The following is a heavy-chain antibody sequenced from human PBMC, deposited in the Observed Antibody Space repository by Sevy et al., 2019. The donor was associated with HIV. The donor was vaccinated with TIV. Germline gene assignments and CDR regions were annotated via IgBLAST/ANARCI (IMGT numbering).Heavy chain of an antibody. Sequence: GGSLRLSCAASGFTFSNYAMSWVRQAPGKGLEWVSSISRSGGSTYYADSVKGRVTISRDNSKNTLYLQMNSQRAEETAVYYCAKVDVVVPVADYGLDVWGQGTTVTVSS. CDR1: GFTFSNYA. D-gene: IGHD2-2*01. CDR2: ISRSGGST. V-gene: IGHV3-23*01. J-gene: IGHJ6*02. CDR3: AKVDVVVPVADYGLDV.